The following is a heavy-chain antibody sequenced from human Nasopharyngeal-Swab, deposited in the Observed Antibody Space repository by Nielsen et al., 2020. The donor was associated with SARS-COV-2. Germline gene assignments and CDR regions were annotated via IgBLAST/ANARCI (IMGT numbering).Heavy chain of an antibody. CDR3: ARVLDYYDSSGYDTWDVFAL. CDR1: GFSFSNYG. D-gene: IGHD3-22*01. J-gene: IGHJ3*01. Sequence: GESLKISCAASGFSFSNYGMQWVRQAPGKGLVWVSRINIDGSRTGYADSVKGRFTISRDNAKNTLFLQMNSLRAEDTAVYYCARVLDYYDSSGYDTWDVFALWGQGTMVTVSS. V-gene: IGHV3-74*01. CDR2: INIDGSRT.